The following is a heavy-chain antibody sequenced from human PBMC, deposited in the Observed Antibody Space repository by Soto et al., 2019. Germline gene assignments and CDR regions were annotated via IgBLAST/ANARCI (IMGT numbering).Heavy chain of an antibody. D-gene: IGHD3-22*01. CDR1: GFTFSSYS. CDR3: ARARSVVVITTGDWFDP. Sequence: LRLSCAASGFTFSSYSMNWVRQAPGKGLERVSYISSSSSTIYYADSVKGRFTISRDNAKNSLYLQMNSLRDEDTAVYYFARARSVVVITTGDWFDPWGQGTLVTVSS. V-gene: IGHV3-48*02. CDR2: ISSSSSTI. J-gene: IGHJ5*02.